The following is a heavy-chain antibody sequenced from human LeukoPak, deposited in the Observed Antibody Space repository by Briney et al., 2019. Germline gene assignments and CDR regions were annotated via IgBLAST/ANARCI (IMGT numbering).Heavy chain of an antibody. D-gene: IGHD1-26*01. CDR1: GYTFTSYD. V-gene: IGHV1-8*03. CDR2: MNPNSGNT. Sequence: ASVKVSCKASGYTFTSYDVNWVRQATGQGLEWMGWMNPNSGNTGYAQKFQGRVTITRNTSISTAYMELSSLRSEDTAVYYCARLAGWSYEYAFDIWGQGTIVTVSS. CDR3: ARLAGWSYEYAFDI. J-gene: IGHJ3*02.